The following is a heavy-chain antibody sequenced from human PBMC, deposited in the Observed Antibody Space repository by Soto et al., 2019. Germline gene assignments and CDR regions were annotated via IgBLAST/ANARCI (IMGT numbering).Heavy chain of an antibody. CDR2: IGTAGDT. D-gene: IGHD6-13*01. J-gene: IGHJ4*02. CDR1: GFTFSGFD. CDR3: AKSQEIGTHFFDS. V-gene: IGHV3-13*01. Sequence: SGGSPRLSCEASGFTFSGFDMHWVRQPTGKGLEWVSSIGTAGDTYYAVSVKGRFTISRDNAKNSLSLQMNSLRAGDMAVYFCAKSQEIGTHFFDSWGQGTQVTVSS.